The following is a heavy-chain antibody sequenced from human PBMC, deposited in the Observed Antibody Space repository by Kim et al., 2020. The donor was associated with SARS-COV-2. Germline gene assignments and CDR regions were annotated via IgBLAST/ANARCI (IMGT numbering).Heavy chain of an antibody. CDR2: IHYSGST. D-gene: IGHD6-19*01. J-gene: IGHJ4*02. CDR1: GGSIRSYY. V-gene: IGHV4-59*01. CDR3: ARSGYSSGWYMGVDY. Sequence: SETLSLTCTVSGGSIRSYYWSWIRQPPGKGLEWIGYIHYSGSTNYNPSLKSRVIISVDTSKNQFSLKLSSVTAADTAVYYCARSGYSSGWYMGVDYWGQG.